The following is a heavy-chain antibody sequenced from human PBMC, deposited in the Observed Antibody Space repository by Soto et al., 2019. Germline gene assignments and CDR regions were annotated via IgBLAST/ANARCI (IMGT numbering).Heavy chain of an antibody. CDR2: ISGSGDST. V-gene: IGHV3-23*01. CDR3: AKGRTNYYDSSGNPYSFDY. J-gene: IGHJ4*02. Sequence: PGGSLRLSCAASGFTFSSFAMSWVRQAPGKGLEWVSGISGSGDSTYYADSVKGRFTISRDNSKNTLYLQMNSLRAEDTAVYYCAKGRTNYYDSSGNPYSFDYWGQGTLVTVSS. D-gene: IGHD3-22*01. CDR1: GFTFSSFA.